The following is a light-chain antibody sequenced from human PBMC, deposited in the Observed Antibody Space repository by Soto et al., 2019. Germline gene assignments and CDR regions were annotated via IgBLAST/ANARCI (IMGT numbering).Light chain of an antibody. V-gene: IGLV1-51*01. CDR1: SSNIGNNY. Sequence: QSVLTPPPSVSAAPGQKVTISCSGSSSNIGNNYVSWYQQLPGTAPKLIIYDNNKRPSGIPDRFSGSKSGTSATLGITGLQTGDEADYYGGTVDSSLSAVVFGGGTKLTVL. CDR2: DNN. J-gene: IGLJ2*01. CDR3: GTVDSSLSAVV.